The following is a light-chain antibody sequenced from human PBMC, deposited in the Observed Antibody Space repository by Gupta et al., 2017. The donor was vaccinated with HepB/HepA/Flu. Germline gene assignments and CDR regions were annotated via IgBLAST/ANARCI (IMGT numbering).Light chain of an antibody. CDR2: AAS. CDR3: QQSKTALT. CDR1: QSIGSY. V-gene: IGKV1-39*01. Sequence: DIQMTQSPSSLSASVGNTVTITCRASQSIGSYLNWYQQKPGKTPKLLIFAASSLKSGVPSRFSGSGSGTDFFPISSRLQPEVFATYYCQQSKTALTFGPGTRLEIK. J-gene: IGKJ5*01.